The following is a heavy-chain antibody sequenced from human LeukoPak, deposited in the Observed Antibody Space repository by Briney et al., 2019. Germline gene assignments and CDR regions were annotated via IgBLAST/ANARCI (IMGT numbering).Heavy chain of an antibody. V-gene: IGHV4-59*01. CDR3: ARDKHPGDY. CDR1: GDSISPYY. Sequence: SETLSLTCTVSGDSISPYYWGWIRQPPGKGLEWIGYIYYSGDTTYNPSLKSRVTMSVDTSKNQFSLKMTSVTAADTAVYYCARDKHPGDYWGQGALVTVSP. CDR2: IYYSGDT. D-gene: IGHD7-27*01. J-gene: IGHJ4*02.